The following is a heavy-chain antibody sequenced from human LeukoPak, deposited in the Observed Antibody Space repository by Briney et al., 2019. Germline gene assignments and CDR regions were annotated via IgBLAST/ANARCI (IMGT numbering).Heavy chain of an antibody. Sequence: GGSLRLSCAASGFTFSSYAMHWVRQAPGKGLEWVAVISYDGSNKYYADSVKGRFTISRDNSKNTLYLQMNSLRAEDTAVYYCARDPSMCSSTRCYPPYYYYGMDVWGQGTTVTVSS. D-gene: IGHD2-2*01. J-gene: IGHJ6*02. V-gene: IGHV3-30-3*01. CDR1: GFTFSSYA. CDR2: ISYDGSNK. CDR3: ARDPSMCSSTRCYPPYYYYGMDV.